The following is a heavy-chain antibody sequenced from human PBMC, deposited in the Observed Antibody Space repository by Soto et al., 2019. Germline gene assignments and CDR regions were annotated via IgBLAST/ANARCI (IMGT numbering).Heavy chain of an antibody. V-gene: IGHV1-69*13. CDR1: GGPFSNYA. Sequence: SVKVSCKASGGPFSNYAISWVRPVPGQGLEWMGGIMPLYAKPTYAQTFQGRLMIAADEHTNTVYMELSSLRSEDTALYYCASLNNWSSGDGRIGVWGRGTAVTVS. J-gene: IGHJ6*02. D-gene: IGHD1-20*01. CDR2: IMPLYAKP. CDR3: ASLNNWSSGDGRIGV.